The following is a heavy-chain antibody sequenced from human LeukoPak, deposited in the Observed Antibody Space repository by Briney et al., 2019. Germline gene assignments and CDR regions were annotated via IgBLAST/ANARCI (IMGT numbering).Heavy chain of an antibody. J-gene: IGHJ4*02. D-gene: IGHD3-22*01. V-gene: IGHV4-39*07. CDR2: IYHSGST. CDR3: AISSGYYYGLFDY. CDR1: GGSISSSNYY. Sequence: PSETLSLTCTVSGGSISSSNYYWGWIRQPPGKGLEWIGEIYHSGSTNYNPSLKSRVTISVDKSKNQFSLKLSSVTAADTAVYYCAISSGYYYGLFDYWGQGTLVTVSS.